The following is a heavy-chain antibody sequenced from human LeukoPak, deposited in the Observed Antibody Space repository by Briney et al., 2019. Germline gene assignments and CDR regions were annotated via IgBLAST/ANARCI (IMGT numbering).Heavy chain of an antibody. CDR3: ARVGPYIEVDP. J-gene: IGHJ5*02. V-gene: IGHV4-59*10. Sequence: PSETLSLTCAVYGGSFSGYYWSWIRQPAGKGLEWIGRIYTSGDTDYNPSLSSRVTISVDTSKNEFSLKLNALTASDTAIYYCARVGPYIEVDPWGQGILVIVSS. CDR1: GGSFSGYY. CDR2: IYTSGDT. D-gene: IGHD5-12*01.